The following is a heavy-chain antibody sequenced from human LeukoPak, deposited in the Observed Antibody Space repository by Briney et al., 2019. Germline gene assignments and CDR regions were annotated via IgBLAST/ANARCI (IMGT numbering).Heavy chain of an antibody. V-gene: IGHV4-59*01. CDR1: GGSISSYY. D-gene: IGHD2-21*02. CDR3: AGREVVTAIRDAFDI. J-gene: IGHJ3*02. CDR2: IYYSGST. Sequence: SETLSLTCTVAGGSISSYYWSWIRQPPGKGLEWIGYIYYSGSTNYNPSLKSRVTISVDTSKNQFSLKLSSVTAADTAVYYCAGREVVTAIRDAFDIWGQGQWSPSLQ.